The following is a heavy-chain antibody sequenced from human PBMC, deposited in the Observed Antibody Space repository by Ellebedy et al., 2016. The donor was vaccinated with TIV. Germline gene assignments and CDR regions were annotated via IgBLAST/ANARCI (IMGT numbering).Heavy chain of an antibody. D-gene: IGHD2-21*02. CDR2: ISAYNGNT. Sequence: ASVKVSCXASGYTFTSYGISWVRQAPGQGLEWMGWISAYNGNTNYAQKLQGRVTMTTDTSTSTAYMELSSLRSEDTAVYYCARGGGMRCGGDCQNFDYWGQGTLVTVSS. CDR1: GYTFTSYG. CDR3: ARGGGMRCGGDCQNFDY. J-gene: IGHJ4*02. V-gene: IGHV1-18*01.